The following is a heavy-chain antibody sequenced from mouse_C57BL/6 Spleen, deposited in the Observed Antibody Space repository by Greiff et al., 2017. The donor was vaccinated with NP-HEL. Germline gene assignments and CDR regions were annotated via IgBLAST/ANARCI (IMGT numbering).Heavy chain of an antibody. CDR2: IDPEDGET. D-gene: IGHD1-1*01. V-gene: IGHV14-2*01. CDR1: GFNIKDYY. CDR3: ARYGPNYYGHYFDY. Sequence: VHVKQSGAELVKPGASVKLSCTASGFNIKDYYMHWVKQRTEQGLEWIGRIDPEDGETKYAPTFQGKATITADTSSHTAYLQLSSLTSEDTAVYYCARYGPNYYGHYFDYWGQGTTLTVSS. J-gene: IGHJ2*01.